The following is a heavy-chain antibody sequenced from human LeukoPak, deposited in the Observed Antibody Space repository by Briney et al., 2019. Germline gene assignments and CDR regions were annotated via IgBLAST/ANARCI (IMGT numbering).Heavy chain of an antibody. D-gene: IGHD6-13*01. CDR2: IIPILGIA. CDR3: ARDKGHAAAASLYYFDY. J-gene: IGHJ4*02. CDR1: GGTFSSYA. Sequence: SVKVSCKASGGTFSSYAISWVRQAPGQGLEWMGRIIPILGIANYAQKYQGRVTITADKSTSTAYMELSSLRSEDTAVYYCARDKGHAAAASLYYFDYWGQGTLVTVSS. V-gene: IGHV1-69*04.